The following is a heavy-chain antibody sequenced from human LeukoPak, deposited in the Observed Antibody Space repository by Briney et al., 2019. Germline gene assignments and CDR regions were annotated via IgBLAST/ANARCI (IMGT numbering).Heavy chain of an antibody. CDR3: ARKVYGKYFFDY. Sequence: SETLSLTCAVNGGSFSGDYWNWIRHPPGKGLEWIGEINHSGSANYNPSLKSRVTISVDTSKNQFSLKLSSVTAADTALYYCARKVYGKYFFDYWGLGTLVTVSS. D-gene: IGHD2/OR15-2a*01. CDR2: INHSGSA. J-gene: IGHJ4*01. CDR1: GGSFSGDY. V-gene: IGHV4-34*01.